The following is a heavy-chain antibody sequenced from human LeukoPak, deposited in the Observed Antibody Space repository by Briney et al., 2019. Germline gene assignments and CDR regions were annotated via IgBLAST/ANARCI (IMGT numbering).Heavy chain of an antibody. J-gene: IGHJ4*02. D-gene: IGHD3-10*01. Sequence: SETLSLTCAVYGGSFSVYYWSWIRQPPGKGLEWIGEINHSGSTNYNPSLKSRVTISVDTSKNQFSLKLSSVTAADTAVYYCASLQRGSGSYYGGFSVRFDYWGQGTLVTVSS. V-gene: IGHV4-34*01. CDR2: INHSGST. CDR3: ASLQRGSGSYYGGFSVRFDY. CDR1: GGSFSVYY.